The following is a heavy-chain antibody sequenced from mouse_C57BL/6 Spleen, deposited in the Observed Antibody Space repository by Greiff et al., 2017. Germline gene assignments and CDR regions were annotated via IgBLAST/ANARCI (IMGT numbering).Heavy chain of an antibody. Sequence: QVQLQQSGPELVKPGASVKISCKASGYAFSSSWMNWVKQRPGKGLEWIGRIYPGDGDTNYNGKFKGKATLTADKSSSTAYMQLSSLTSEDSAVYFCARGYDGWDYWGQGTTLTVSS. CDR2: IYPGDGDT. CDR3: ARGYDGWDY. D-gene: IGHD2-3*01. V-gene: IGHV1-82*01. J-gene: IGHJ2*01. CDR1: GYAFSSSW.